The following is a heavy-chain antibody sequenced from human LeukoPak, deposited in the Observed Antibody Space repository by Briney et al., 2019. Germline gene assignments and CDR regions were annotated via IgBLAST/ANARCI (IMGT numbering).Heavy chain of an antibody. V-gene: IGHV4-61*03. CDR2: IYYSGST. J-gene: IGHJ5*02. CDR3: ARDISYCTSTSCSNWFDP. CDR1: GGSVSSGSYY. Sequence: SETLSLTCTVSGGSVSSGSYYWSWIRQPPGKGLEWIGYIYYSGSTNYNPSLKSRVTISLDTSKNHFSLKLSSVTAADTAVYYCARDISYCTSTSCSNWFDPWGQGPLVTVSS. D-gene: IGHD2-2*01.